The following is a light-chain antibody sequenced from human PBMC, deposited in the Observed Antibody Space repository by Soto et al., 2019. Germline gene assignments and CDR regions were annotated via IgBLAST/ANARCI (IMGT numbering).Light chain of an antibody. CDR2: DVS. Sequence: QSALTQPASVSGSPGQSITISCSGTSSDVGGFNYVSWYQQHPGKAPKLMIYDVSDRPSGVSSRFSGSKSGNTASLTISGLQADDEADYYCSSYTASSTLVVFGGGTKLTVL. CDR3: SSYTASSTLVV. V-gene: IGLV2-14*01. J-gene: IGLJ2*01. CDR1: SSDVGGFNY.